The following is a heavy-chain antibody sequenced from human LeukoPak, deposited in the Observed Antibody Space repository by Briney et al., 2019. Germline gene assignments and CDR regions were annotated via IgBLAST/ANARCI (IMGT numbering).Heavy chain of an antibody. CDR3: ARASGGYYNRVYFDY. CDR2: ISYDGSNK. D-gene: IGHD3-10*01. CDR1: GFTFSSYA. J-gene: IGHJ4*02. V-gene: IGHV3-30-3*01. Sequence: GRSLRLSCAASGFTFSSYAMHWVRQAPGKGLEWVAVISYDGSNKYYADSVKGRFTISRDNSKNTLCLQMNSLRAEDTAVYYCARASGGYYNRVYFDYWGQGTLVTVSS.